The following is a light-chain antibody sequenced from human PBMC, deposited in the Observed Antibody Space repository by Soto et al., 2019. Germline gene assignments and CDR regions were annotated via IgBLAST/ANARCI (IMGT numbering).Light chain of an antibody. Sequence: EIVLTQSPGTLSLSPGERATLSCRASQSVSSSYLAWYQQKPGQAPRLLIYGASSRATGIPDMFSGSGSGTDLTLTISRLEPEDFAVYYCQQYGSSPTFGPGTKVDIK. V-gene: IGKV3-20*01. CDR2: GAS. CDR1: QSVSSSY. J-gene: IGKJ3*01. CDR3: QQYGSSPT.